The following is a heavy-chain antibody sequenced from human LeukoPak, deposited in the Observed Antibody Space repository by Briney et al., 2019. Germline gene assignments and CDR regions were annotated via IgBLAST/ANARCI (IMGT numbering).Heavy chain of an antibody. CDR1: GFTFTSSA. V-gene: IGHV1-58*01. CDR2: IVVGSGNT. CDR3: ARDRRSDVAAAGSFDY. Sequence: SVKVSCKASGFTFTSSAVQWVRQARGQRLEWIGGIVVGSGNTNYAQKFQERVTITRDMSTSTAYMELSSLRSEDTAVYYCARDRRSDVAAAGSFDYWGQGTMVTVSS. D-gene: IGHD6-13*01. J-gene: IGHJ4*02.